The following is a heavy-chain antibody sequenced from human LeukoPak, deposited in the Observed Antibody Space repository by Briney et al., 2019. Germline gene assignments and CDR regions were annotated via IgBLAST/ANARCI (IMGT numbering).Heavy chain of an antibody. D-gene: IGHD1-26*01. V-gene: IGHV1-2*02. CDR2: INPNSGGT. Sequence: ASVKVSCKASGYTFTGYYMHWVRQAPGQGLEWMGWINPNSGGTNYAQKFQGRVTMTRDTSISTAYMELSRLRSDDTAVYYCARDPVGATFKDTYNDYWGQGTLVTVSS. CDR1: GYTFTGYY. CDR3: ARDPVGATFKDTYNDY. J-gene: IGHJ4*02.